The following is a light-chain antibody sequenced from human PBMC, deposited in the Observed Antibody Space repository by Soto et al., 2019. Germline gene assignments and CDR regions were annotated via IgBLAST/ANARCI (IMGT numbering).Light chain of an antibody. J-gene: IGKJ1*01. Sequence: DIQMTQSPSSLSASVGDRITITCRASQSSSSYLNWYQQKPGKAPKVLIYAASSLQCGVPSRFSGSGSGTDFPLTSSSLRPEDFATYYCQQTHSAPWTFGQGNRVDIK. CDR1: QSSSSY. CDR3: QQTHSAPWT. V-gene: IGKV1-39*01. CDR2: AAS.